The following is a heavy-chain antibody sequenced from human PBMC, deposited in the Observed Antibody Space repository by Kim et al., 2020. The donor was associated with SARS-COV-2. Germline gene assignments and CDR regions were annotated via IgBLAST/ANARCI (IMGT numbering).Heavy chain of an antibody. Sequence: NTKYAQKFQGRVTITRDTSASTAYMELSSLRSEDTAVYYCARDQFNMRDYWGQGTLVTVSS. D-gene: IGHD2-2*01. CDR2: NT. J-gene: IGHJ4*02. V-gene: IGHV1-3*01. CDR3: ARDQFNMRDY.